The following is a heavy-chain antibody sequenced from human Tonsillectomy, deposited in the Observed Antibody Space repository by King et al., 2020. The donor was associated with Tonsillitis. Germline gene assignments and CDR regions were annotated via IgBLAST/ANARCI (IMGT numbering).Heavy chain of an antibody. CDR2: ISPGDSNT. J-gene: IGHJ6*03. CDR3: ARGVAQLHMDV. V-gene: IGHV5-51*03. D-gene: IGHD2-2*01. Sequence: VQLVESGAEVKKPGESLKISCKGSGYSFTTYWIGWVRQMPGKGLEWMGTISPGDSNTRYSPSFEGQVTISADKSISTAYLQWSSLKASDTAMYYCARGVAQLHMDVWGKGTTVTVSS. CDR1: GYSFTTYW.